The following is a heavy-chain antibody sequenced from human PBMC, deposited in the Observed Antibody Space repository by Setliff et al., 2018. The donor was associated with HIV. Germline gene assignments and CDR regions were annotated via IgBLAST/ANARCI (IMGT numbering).Heavy chain of an antibody. D-gene: IGHD4-17*01. Sequence: SETLSLTCTVSAGSIRSSTYYWAWIRQPPGKGLEWIGTIYYSGSTYYNPSLKSRATISVDMSKNQFSLRAEDTALYYCAKDFHDCGDASWFDPWGQGTLVTVSS. J-gene: IGHJ5*02. V-gene: IGHV4-39*02. CDR2: IYYSGST. CDR3: AKDFHDCGDASWFDP. CDR1: AGSIRSSTYY.